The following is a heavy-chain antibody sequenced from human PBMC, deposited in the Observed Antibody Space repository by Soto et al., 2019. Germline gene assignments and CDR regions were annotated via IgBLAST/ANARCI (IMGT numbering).Heavy chain of an antibody. V-gene: IGHV1-69*01. CDR1: GGTFSSYA. CDR3: ARAEALEAYYYYYYGMDV. D-gene: IGHD2-21*01. Sequence: QVQLVQSGAEVKKPGSSVKVSCKASGGTFSSYAISWVRQAPGQGLEWMGGIIPIFGTANYAQKFQGRVTITADESTSTAYMELSSLRYEDTAVYYCARAEALEAYYYYYYGMDVWGQGTTVTVSS. J-gene: IGHJ6*02. CDR2: IIPIFGTA.